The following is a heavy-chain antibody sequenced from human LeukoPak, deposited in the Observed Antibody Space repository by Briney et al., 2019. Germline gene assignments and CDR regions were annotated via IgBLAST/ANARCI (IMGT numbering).Heavy chain of an antibody. CDR2: IIPIFGTA. J-gene: IGHJ4*02. Sequence: SVKVSCKASGGTFSSYAISWVRQAPGQGLEWMGGIIPIFGTANYAQKFQGRVTITADESTSTAYMELSSLRSEDTAVYYCARDRLPYYDSSGYYYDPFDYWGQGTLVTVSS. D-gene: IGHD3-22*01. CDR3: ARDRLPYYDSSGYYYDPFDY. V-gene: IGHV1-69*01. CDR1: GGTFSSYA.